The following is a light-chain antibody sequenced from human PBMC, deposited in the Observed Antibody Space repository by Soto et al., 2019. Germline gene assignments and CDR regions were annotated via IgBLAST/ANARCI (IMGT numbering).Light chain of an antibody. CDR3: QQANSFPLT. CDR2: TAS. J-gene: IGKJ4*01. CDR1: QGISSR. Sequence: IHMTHSPSTLSASLPYSFTMTIRATQGISSRLAWYQQKPGKAPKLLIYTASSLQSGVPSRFSGSGSGTDFTLTISSLQPEDFATYYCQQANSFPLTFGGGTKVDIK. V-gene: IGKV1-12*01.